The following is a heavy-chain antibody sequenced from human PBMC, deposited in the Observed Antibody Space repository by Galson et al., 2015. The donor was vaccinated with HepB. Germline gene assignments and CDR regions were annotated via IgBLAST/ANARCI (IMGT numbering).Heavy chain of an antibody. CDR2: INTNTGTP. CDR3: ARVTSIYDFSSSAYSYYYYGMDV. V-gene: IGHV7-4-1*02. J-gene: IGHJ6*02. Sequence: SVKVSCKASGYTFTNYVMNWVRQAPGQGLEWTGGINTNTGTPTYAQGFTGRFVFSLDTSVRTAYLQISSLKTEDTAVYYCARVTSIYDFSSSAYSYYYYGMDVWGQGTTVTVSS. D-gene: IGHD2-2*01. CDR1: GYTFTNYV.